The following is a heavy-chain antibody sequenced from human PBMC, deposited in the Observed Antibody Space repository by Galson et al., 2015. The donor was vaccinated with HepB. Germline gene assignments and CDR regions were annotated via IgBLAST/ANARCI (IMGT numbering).Heavy chain of an antibody. D-gene: IGHD3-10*01. Sequence: SLRLSCAASGFTFSNAWMNWVRQAPGKGLEWVGRIKSKTDGGTTDYAAPVKGRFTISRDDSKNTLYLQMNSLKTEDTAVYYCTTVSKLLWFGELLPVDYWGQGTLVTVSS. CDR2: IKSKTDGGTT. V-gene: IGHV3-15*07. J-gene: IGHJ4*02. CDR1: GFTFSNAW. CDR3: TTVSKLLWFGELLPVDY.